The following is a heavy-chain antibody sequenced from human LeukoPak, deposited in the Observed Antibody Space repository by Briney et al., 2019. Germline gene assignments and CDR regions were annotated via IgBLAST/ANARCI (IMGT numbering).Heavy chain of an antibody. CDR1: GFTFNLYT. Sequence: KPGRSLRLSCVTSGFTFNLYTMNWVRQAPGKGLEWVSSITRSASPMYYADSVKGRFTISRDNARNSLYLQMNSLRDEDTAVYYCARSYYDNSGYYRHWGQGTLVSVSS. CDR3: ARSYYDNSGYYRH. D-gene: IGHD3-22*01. J-gene: IGHJ1*01. CDR2: ITRSASPM. V-gene: IGHV3-21*01.